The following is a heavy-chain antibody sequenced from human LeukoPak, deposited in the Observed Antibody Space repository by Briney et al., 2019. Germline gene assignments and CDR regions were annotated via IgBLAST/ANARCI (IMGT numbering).Heavy chain of an antibody. V-gene: IGHV4-59*01. CDR1: GGSISGYF. J-gene: IGHJ3*02. CDR3: ARVREAYYDRAFDI. D-gene: IGHD3-22*01. Sequence: PSETLSLTCTVSGGSISGYFWNWIRQPPGKGLEWIAYISYNGNTGYNPSLKSRVTISVDTSKNKLSLKLNSMSAADTAVYYCARVREAYYDRAFDIWGQGTMVGVSS. CDR2: ISYNGNT.